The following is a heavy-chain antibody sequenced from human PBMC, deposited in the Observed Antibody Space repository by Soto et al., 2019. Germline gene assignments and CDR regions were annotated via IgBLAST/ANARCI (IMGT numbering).Heavy chain of an antibody. CDR3: AKDRIAVAGKVEYYYYYGMDV. V-gene: IGHV3-30*18. CDR1: GFTFSSYG. J-gene: IGHJ6*02. Sequence: GGSLRLSCAASGFTFSSYGMHWVRQAPGKGLEWVAVISYDGSNKYYADSVKGRFTISRDNSKNTLYLQMNSLRAEDTAVYYCAKDRIAVAGKVEYYYYYGMDVWGQGTTVTVSS. CDR2: ISYDGSNK. D-gene: IGHD6-19*01.